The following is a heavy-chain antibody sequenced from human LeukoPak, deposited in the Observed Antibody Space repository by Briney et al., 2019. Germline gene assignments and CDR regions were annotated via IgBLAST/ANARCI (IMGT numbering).Heavy chain of an antibody. CDR2: IYYSGST. CDR1: GGSINSSCCY. Sequence: PSETLSLTCTVSGGSINSSCCYWGWIRQSPGKGLECVASIYYSGSTYYNPSLKSRVSISVDTSKRQFSLRLSSVTAADTAVYYCARRCGYFDYWGQGALVTVSS. CDR3: ARRCGYFDY. J-gene: IGHJ4*02. V-gene: IGHV4-39*01. D-gene: IGHD2-21*01.